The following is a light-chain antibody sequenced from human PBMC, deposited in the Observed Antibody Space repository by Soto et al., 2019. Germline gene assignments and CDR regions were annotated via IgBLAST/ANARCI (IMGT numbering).Light chain of an antibody. V-gene: IGLV2-14*01. J-gene: IGLJ2*01. CDR2: EVS. CDR1: SRDVGGYNY. Sequence: QSVLTQPASVSGSPGQSITISCTGTSRDVGGYNYVSWYQQHPGKAPKLMIYEVSNRPSGVSNRFSGSKSGNTASLTISGLQAEDEADYYCSSYTSSSTLVVFGGGTKVTGL. CDR3: SSYTSSSTLVV.